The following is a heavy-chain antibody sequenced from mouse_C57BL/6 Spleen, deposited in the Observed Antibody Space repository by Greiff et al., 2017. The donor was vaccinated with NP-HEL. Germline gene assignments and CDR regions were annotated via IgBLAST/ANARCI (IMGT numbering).Heavy chain of an antibody. CDR3: ARHGAAQAKGYYAMDY. CDR1: GFSLTSYG. D-gene: IGHD3-2*02. CDR2: IWSDGST. V-gene: IGHV2-6-1*01. Sequence: VKLQESGPGLVAPSQSLSITCTVSGFSLTSYGVHWVRQPPGKGLEWLVVIWSDGSTTYNSALKSRLSISKDNSKSQVFLKMNSLQTDDTAMYYCARHGAAQAKGYYAMDYWGQGTSVTVSS. J-gene: IGHJ4*01.